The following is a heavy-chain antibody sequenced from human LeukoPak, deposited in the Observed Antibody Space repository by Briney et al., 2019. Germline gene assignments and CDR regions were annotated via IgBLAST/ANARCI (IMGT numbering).Heavy chain of an antibody. CDR3: ARAPDGSGYIDY. V-gene: IGHV4-59*01. J-gene: IGHJ4*02. CDR2: IYYSGST. D-gene: IGHD3-22*01. Sequence: SETLSLTCTVSGGSISSYYWSWIRQPPGKGLEWIGYIYYSGSTDYNPSLKSRVTISVDTSKNQFSLKLSSVTAADTAVYYCARAPDGSGYIDYWGQGTLVTVSS. CDR1: GGSISSYY.